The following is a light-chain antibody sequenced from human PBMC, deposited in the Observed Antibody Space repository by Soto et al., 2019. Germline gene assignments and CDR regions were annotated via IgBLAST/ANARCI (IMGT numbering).Light chain of an antibody. J-gene: IGKJ1*01. CDR1: QSHTSNY. CDR2: GAS. Sequence: EIVLTQSPGTLSLSPGERATLSCRASQSHTSNYLAWYQQRPGQTPRLLIYGASSRATGIPDRFSGSESGTDFTLTISKLEPEDFAVYYCQHYGSLPRTFGQGTRVEIK. V-gene: IGKV3-20*01. CDR3: QHYGSLPRT.